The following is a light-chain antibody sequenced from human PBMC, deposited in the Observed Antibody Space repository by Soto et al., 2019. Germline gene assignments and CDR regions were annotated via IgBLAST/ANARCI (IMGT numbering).Light chain of an antibody. CDR3: QQFSSYPLT. J-gene: IGKJ4*01. V-gene: IGKV3-20*01. CDR1: QTVRNNY. Sequence: EIVLTQSPGTLSPSPGERATLSCRASQTVRNNYLAWYQQKPGQAPRLLIYDASSRATGIPDRFSGGGSGTDFTLTISRLEPEDFAVYYCQQFSSYPLTFGGGTKVDIK. CDR2: DAS.